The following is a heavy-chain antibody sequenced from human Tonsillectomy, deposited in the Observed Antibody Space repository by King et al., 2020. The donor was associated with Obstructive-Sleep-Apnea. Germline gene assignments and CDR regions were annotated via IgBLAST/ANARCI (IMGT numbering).Heavy chain of an antibody. CDR1: GGSISSYY. D-gene: IGHD3-22*01. CDR2: LHYSGST. J-gene: IGHJ4*02. CDR3: ARSVTLIVGVAVDY. Sequence: QLQESGPGLVKPSETLSLTCTVSGGSISSYYWSWIRQPPGKGLEWIGYLHYSGSTNYNPSLENRVNISLDKSKKQFSLRLSSVTAADTAVYYCARSVTLIVGVAVDYWGQAPLVTVSA. V-gene: IGHV4-59*01.